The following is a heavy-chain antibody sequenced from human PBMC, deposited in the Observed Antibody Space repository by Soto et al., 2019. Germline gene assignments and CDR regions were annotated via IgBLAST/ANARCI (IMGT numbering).Heavy chain of an antibody. J-gene: IGHJ6*02. CDR2: IKSNSDGATT. Sequence: GGSLRLSCAASGFTFSNAWMSWVRQAPGKGLEWVGRIKSNSDGATTDYAAPVKGRFTISRDDSTNMLYLQMSSLKTEDTAVYYCATVDRAMVRVPYYSYYYSMDVWGQGTTVTVSS. V-gene: IGHV3-15*01. D-gene: IGHD5-18*01. CDR1: GFTFSNAW. CDR3: ATVDRAMVRVPYYSYYYSMDV.